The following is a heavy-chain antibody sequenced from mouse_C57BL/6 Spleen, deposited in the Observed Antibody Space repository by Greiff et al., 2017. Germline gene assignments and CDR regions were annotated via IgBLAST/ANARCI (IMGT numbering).Heavy chain of an antibody. D-gene: IGHD2-3*01. J-gene: IGHJ3*01. V-gene: IGHV1-72*01. CDR2: IDPNSGGT. Sequence: QVQLQQPGAELVKPGASVKLSCKASGYTFTSYWMHWVKQRPGRGLEWIGRIDPNSGGTEYNEKFKSKATLTADKSSSTADMQLSSLTSEDSAVXYGATTLIYDGYSACFADWGQGTPVTVSA. CDR1: GYTFTSYW. CDR3: ATTLIYDGYSACFAD.